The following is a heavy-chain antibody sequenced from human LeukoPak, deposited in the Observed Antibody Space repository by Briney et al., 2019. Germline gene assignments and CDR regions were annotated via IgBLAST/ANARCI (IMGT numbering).Heavy chain of an antibody. CDR2: IYTSGST. Sequence: SETLSLTCTVSGGSISSGSYYWSWIRQPAGKGLEWIGRIYTSGSTNYNPSLKSRVTISVDTSKNQFSLKLSSVTAADTAVYYCARDRRYYDSSGFDYWGQGTLVTVSS. V-gene: IGHV4-61*02. D-gene: IGHD3-22*01. J-gene: IGHJ4*02. CDR3: ARDRRYYDSSGFDY. CDR1: GGSISSGSYY.